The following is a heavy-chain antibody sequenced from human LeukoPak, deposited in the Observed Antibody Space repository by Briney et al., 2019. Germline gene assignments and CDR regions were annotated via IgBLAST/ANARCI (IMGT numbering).Heavy chain of an antibody. J-gene: IGHJ6*03. Sequence: PSETLSLTCAVSGYSISSGYYWGWFRQPPGKGLEWIGCIFHSGNTYYNPSLKSRVSISVDTSKNQFSLKLTSVTAGDTAVYYCARQGGSSSPYYYYYMDVWGKGTTVTVSS. CDR1: GYSISSGYY. CDR2: IFHSGNT. D-gene: IGHD6-13*01. V-gene: IGHV4-38-2*01. CDR3: ARQGGSSSPYYYYYMDV.